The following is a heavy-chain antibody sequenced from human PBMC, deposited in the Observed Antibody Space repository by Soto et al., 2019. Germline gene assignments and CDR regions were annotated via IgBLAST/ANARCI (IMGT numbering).Heavy chain of an antibody. Sequence: ASVKVSCKASGYTFTSYGISWVRQAPGQGLEWMGWISAYNGNTNYAQKLQGRVTMTTDTSTRTDYMELRSLRSDDTAVYYCARYCISTSCYGDYYYYGMDVWGQGTTVTVSS. CDR2: ISAYNGNT. CDR3: ARYCISTSCYGDYYYYGMDV. V-gene: IGHV1-18*01. J-gene: IGHJ6*02. D-gene: IGHD2-2*01. CDR1: GYTFTSYG.